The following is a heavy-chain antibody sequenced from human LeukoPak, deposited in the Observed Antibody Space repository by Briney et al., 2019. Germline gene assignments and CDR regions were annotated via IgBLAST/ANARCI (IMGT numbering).Heavy chain of an antibody. Sequence: GGSLRLSCAASVFTFSSYEMNWVRQAPGKGLEWVSYISSSGSTIYYADSVKCRFTISRDNAKNSLYLQMNSLRAEDTAVYYCARDQLQYYYGMDVWGKGTTVTVSS. CDR1: VFTFSSYE. D-gene: IGHD1-1*01. CDR3: ARDQLQYYYGMDV. J-gene: IGHJ6*04. V-gene: IGHV3-48*03. CDR2: ISSSGSTI.